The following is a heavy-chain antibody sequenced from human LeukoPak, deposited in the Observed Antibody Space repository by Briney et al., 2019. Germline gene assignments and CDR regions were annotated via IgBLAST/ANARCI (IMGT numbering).Heavy chain of an antibody. D-gene: IGHD6-6*01. J-gene: IGHJ4*02. CDR3: ARGPNSNWSGLDF. Sequence: GGSLRLSCTAFGFSFSGHWMHWARQLPGKGLVWVSRISPTGSTTSYADSVKGRFTVSRDNAKNTLYLQVNNLRAEDTAVYYCARGPNSNWSGLDFWGQGTLLTVSS. CDR2: ISPTGSTT. CDR1: GFSFSGHW. V-gene: IGHV3-74*01.